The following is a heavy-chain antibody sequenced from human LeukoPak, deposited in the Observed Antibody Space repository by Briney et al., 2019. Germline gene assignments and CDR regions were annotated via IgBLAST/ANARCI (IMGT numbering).Heavy chain of an antibody. CDR1: GGTFSSYA. Sequence: SVKVSCKASGGTFSSYAISWVRQAPGQGLEWMGGIIPIFGTANYAQKFQGRVTITADESTSTAYMELSSLRSEDTAVYYCARDRGRDGYKSSFDYWGQGSLVTVSS. D-gene: IGHD5-24*01. J-gene: IGHJ4*02. CDR3: ARDRGRDGYKSSFDY. V-gene: IGHV1-69*13. CDR2: IIPIFGTA.